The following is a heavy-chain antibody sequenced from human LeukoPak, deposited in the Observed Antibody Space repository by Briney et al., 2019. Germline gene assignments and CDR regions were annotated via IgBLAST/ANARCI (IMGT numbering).Heavy chain of an antibody. D-gene: IGHD3-3*01. CDR2: IWYDGSNK. CDR3: AKEIHFDFWSGYGMDV. Sequence: GRSLRLSCAASGFTFSSYGMHWVRQAPGKGLEWVAVIWYDGSNKYYADSVKGRFTISRDNSKNTLYLQMNSLRAEDTAVYYCAKEIHFDFWSGYGMDVWGKGTTVTVSS. V-gene: IGHV3-33*06. J-gene: IGHJ6*03. CDR1: GFTFSSYG.